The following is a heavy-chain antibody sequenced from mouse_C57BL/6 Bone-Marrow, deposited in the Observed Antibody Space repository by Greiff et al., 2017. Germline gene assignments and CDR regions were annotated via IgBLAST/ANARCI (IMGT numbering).Heavy chain of an antibody. D-gene: IGHD2-12*01. J-gene: IGHJ4*01. CDR2: IDPENGDT. CDR1: GFNIKDDY. CDR3: TPSYTPAINC. Sequence: VQLQQSGAELVRPGASVKLSCTASGFNIKDDYMHWVKQRPEQGLEWIGWIDPENGDTEYGSKVQGKATITADTSSNTAYLQLSSLTSEDTTVYYCTPSYTPAINCRGQGTSVS. V-gene: IGHV14-4*01.